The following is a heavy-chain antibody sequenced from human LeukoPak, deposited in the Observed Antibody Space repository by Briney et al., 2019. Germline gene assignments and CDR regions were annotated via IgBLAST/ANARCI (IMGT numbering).Heavy chain of an antibody. Sequence: SETLSLTCTVSGYSISSGYYWGWIRQPPGKGLEWIGSVYHSGSTYYNPSLKSRVTISVDTSKNQFSLKLSSVTAADTAVYYCAAAGSRWGQGTLVTVSS. V-gene: IGHV4-38-2*02. D-gene: IGHD2-15*01. CDR1: GYSISSGYY. CDR3: AAAGSR. CDR2: VYHSGST. J-gene: IGHJ4*02.